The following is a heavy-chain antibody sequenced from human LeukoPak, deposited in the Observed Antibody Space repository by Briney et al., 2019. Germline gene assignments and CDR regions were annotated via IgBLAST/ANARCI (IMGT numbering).Heavy chain of an antibody. D-gene: IGHD3-22*01. Sequence: GGLLRLSCAASGFTFSSYSMNWVRQAPGKGLEWVSSISSSSSYIYYADSVKGRFTISRDNAKNSLYLQMNSLRAEDTAVYYCARDRSYYYDSSGYYHFDYWGQGTLVTVSS. V-gene: IGHV3-21*01. CDR3: ARDRSYYYDSSGYYHFDY. J-gene: IGHJ4*02. CDR2: ISSSSSYI. CDR1: GFTFSSYS.